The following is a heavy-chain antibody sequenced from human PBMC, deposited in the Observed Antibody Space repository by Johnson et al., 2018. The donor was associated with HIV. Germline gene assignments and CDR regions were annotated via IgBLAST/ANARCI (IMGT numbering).Heavy chain of an antibody. CDR3: AKEARRPAFDI. D-gene: IGHD6-6*01. V-gene: IGHV3-20*04. CDR1: GFIFDDYG. CDR2: ISWNGGDT. J-gene: IGHJ3*02. Sequence: MLLVESGGGVVQPGRSLRLSCAASGFIFDDYGLTWVRQAPGKGLEWVSGISWNGGDTGYADSVRGRFTISRDNAKNSLYLQMNSLRAEDTAVYYCAKEARRPAFDIWGQGTMVTVSS.